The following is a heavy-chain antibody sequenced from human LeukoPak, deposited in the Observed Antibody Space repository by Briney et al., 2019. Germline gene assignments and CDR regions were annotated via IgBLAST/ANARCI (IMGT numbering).Heavy chain of an antibody. CDR3: ARGHYDILTGYHYGMDV. D-gene: IGHD3-9*01. Sequence: SGTLSLTCAVSGGSISSSNWWSWVRQPPGKGLEWIREIYHSGSTNYNPSLKSRVTISVDKSKNQFSLKLSSVTAADTAVYYCARGHYDILTGYHYGMDVWGKGTTVTVSS. CDR2: IYHSGST. V-gene: IGHV4-4*02. J-gene: IGHJ6*04. CDR1: GGSISSSNW.